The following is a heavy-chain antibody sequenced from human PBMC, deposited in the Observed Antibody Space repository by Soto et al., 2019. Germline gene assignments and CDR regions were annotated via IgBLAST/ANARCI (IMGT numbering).Heavy chain of an antibody. V-gene: IGHV3-30-3*01. CDR3: ARGANSGSYLGYSMDV. CDR2: ISYDGSNK. CDR1: GFTFSTYA. J-gene: IGHJ6*02. D-gene: IGHD1-26*01. Sequence: LRLSCAASGFTFSTYAMHWVRQAPGKGLEWVAVISYDGSNKYYADSVKGRFTISRDNSKNTLDLQMDSLRAEDTAVYYCARGANSGSYLGYSMDVWGQGTTVTVSS.